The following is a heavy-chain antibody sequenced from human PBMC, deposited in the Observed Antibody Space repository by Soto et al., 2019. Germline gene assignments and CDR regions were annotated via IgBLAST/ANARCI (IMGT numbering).Heavy chain of an antibody. Sequence: EVQLVESGGGLIQPGESLRLSCAAFGFTISGKKYVAWVRQAPGKGLEWVSALYDIDGSFYADSVKGRFTTSSDSSKTTVYLQMNDLRPDDTAVYYCATWDEREHAYDVWGLGTTVTVSS. CDR2: LYDIDGS. V-gene: IGHV3-53*01. CDR3: ATWDEREHAYDV. D-gene: IGHD1-1*01. CDR1: GFTISGKKY. J-gene: IGHJ3*01.